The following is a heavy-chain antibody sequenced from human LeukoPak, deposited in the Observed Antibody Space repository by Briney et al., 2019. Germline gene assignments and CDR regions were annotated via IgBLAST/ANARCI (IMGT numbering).Heavy chain of an antibody. V-gene: IGHV3-30*04. CDR1: GFTFSSYA. J-gene: IGHJ4*02. CDR3: AKDPFMGFEDTSGYYGGYFDY. Sequence: TGGSLRLSCAASGFTFSSYAMHWVRQAPGKGLEWVAVISYDGSNKYYADSVKGRFTISRDNSKNTLYLQMNSLRAEDTAVYYCAKDPFMGFEDTSGYYGGYFDYWGQGTLVTVSS. CDR2: ISYDGSNK. D-gene: IGHD3-22*01.